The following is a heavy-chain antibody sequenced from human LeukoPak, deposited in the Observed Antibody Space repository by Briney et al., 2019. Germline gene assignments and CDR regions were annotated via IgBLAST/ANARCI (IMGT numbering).Heavy chain of an antibody. D-gene: IGHD3-22*01. CDR2: INPNSGGT. CDR1: GYTFTGYY. V-gene: IGHV1-2*04. J-gene: IGHJ6*02. CDR3: ARDLMDGAGPDYYDSSGYYYGMDV. Sequence: GASVTVSCKASGYTFTGYYMHWVRQAPGQGLEWMGWINPNSGGTNYAQKFQGWVTMTRDTSISTAYMELSRLRSDDTAVYYCARDLMDGAGPDYYDSSGYYYGMDVWGQGTTVTVSS.